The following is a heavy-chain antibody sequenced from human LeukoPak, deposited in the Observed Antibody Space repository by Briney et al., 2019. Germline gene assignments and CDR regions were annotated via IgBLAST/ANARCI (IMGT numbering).Heavy chain of an antibody. CDR2: ISYDGSYN. CDR3: ARGGSGSYYYYFYYMDV. D-gene: IGHD3-10*01. V-gene: IGHV3-30*01. J-gene: IGHJ6*03. CDR1: RHTFSSLA. Sequence: GVSLRLSCAASRHTFSSLAIHWVRQARGKGLEGVSIISYDGSYNYYAGSVKGRVTISRDKSKNTLYLQINSLSTDDTAVYYCARGGSGSYYYYFYYMDVWGKGTTVTVSS.